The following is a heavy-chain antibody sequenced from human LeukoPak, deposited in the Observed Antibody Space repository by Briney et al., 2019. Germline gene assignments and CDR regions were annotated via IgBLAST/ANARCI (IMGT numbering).Heavy chain of an antibody. CDR1: GYTFSSSG. CDR2: ISAYNGNT. D-gene: IGHD2-2*01. J-gene: IGHJ4*02. V-gene: IGHV1-18*01. Sequence: GASVKASCKPFGYTFSSSGVSWGRQAPGQGLGWRGWISAYNGNTNYEQKLQGRVTMTTDTSTSTAYMELRSLRSDATAVYYCARDGRGVVVPAAYFDYWGQGTLVTVSS. CDR3: ARDGRGVVVPAAYFDY.